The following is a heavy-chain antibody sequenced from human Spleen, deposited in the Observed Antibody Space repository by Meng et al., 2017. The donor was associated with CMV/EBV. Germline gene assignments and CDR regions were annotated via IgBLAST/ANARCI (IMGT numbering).Heavy chain of an antibody. J-gene: IGHJ3*01. CDR2: IYWDDVE. CDR1: SLDSGGVG. Sequence: SLDSGGVGVGWLRQPPGKAPEWLGVIYWDDVERYSPSLKSRVTITKDNSRKEVVLRMTNVDPVDTATYYCAHRIHFWKEYDAFDVWGPGTVVTVSS. CDR3: AHRIHFWKEYDAFDV. V-gene: IGHV2-5*02. D-gene: IGHD3-3*02.